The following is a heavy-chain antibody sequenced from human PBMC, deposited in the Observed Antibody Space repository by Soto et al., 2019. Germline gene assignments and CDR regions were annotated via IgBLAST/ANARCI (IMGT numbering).Heavy chain of an antibody. CDR1: GYTFTSYG. D-gene: IGHD3-22*01. J-gene: IGHJ3*02. V-gene: IGHV1-18*01. Sequence: ASVKVSCTASGYTFTSYGISWVRQAPGQGLEWMGWISAYNGNTNYAQKLQGRVTMTTDTSTSTAYMELRSLRSDDTAVYYCARDYYYDSSGDAFDIWGQGTMVTVS. CDR2: ISAYNGNT. CDR3: ARDYYYDSSGDAFDI.